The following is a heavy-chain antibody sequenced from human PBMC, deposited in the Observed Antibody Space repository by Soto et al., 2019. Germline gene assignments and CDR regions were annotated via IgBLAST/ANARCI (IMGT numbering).Heavy chain of an antibody. D-gene: IGHD3-10*01. J-gene: IGHJ4*02. CDR3: ARQDGFGLYYFDY. V-gene: IGHV5-51*01. CDR2: IYPADSDI. CDR1: GYSFTAYW. Sequence: PGESLKISCQTSGYSFTAYWVAWVRQTPGRGLEWMGIIYPADSDIRYSPSFQGQVTISADRSISTVYLRWTSLKASDTAMYFCARQDGFGLYYFDYWGQGTPVTVSS.